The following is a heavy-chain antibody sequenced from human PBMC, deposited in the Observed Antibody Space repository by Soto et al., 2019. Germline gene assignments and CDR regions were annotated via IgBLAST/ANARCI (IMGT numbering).Heavy chain of an antibody. V-gene: IGHV3-15*01. J-gene: IGHJ4*02. CDR2: IKSKTDGGTT. D-gene: IGHD2-15*01. CDR3: TTDPYCSGGSCYSRGSTY. Sequence: GGSLRLSCAASGVAFNNAWMSWVRQAPGKGLEWVGRIKSKTDGGTTDYAAPVKGRFTISRDDSENTVYLQMNSLKIEDTAVYYCTTDPYCSGGSCYSRGSTYWGQGTLVTVSS. CDR1: GVAFNNAW.